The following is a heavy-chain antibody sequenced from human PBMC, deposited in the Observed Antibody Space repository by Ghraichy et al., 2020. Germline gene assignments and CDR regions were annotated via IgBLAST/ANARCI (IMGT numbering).Heavy chain of an antibody. CDR1: GFTFSSYV. Sequence: GGSLRLSCAASGFTFSSYVMTWVRQAPGKGLEWVSTIDDSGGSTYYTDSVKGRFTLSRDNSKNTLYLQMNRLRAEDTAVYYCAKDCGSDYWALDYWGQGTLVTFSS. CDR2: IDDSGGST. CDR3: AKDCGSDYWALDY. D-gene: IGHD1-26*01. V-gene: IGHV3-23*01. J-gene: IGHJ4*02.